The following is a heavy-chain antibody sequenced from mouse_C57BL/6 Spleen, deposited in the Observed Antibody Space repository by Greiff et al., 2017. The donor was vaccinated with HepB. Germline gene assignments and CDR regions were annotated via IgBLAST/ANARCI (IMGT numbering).Heavy chain of an antibody. CDR2: ISYDGSN. D-gene: IGHD1-1*01. CDR1: GYSITSGYY. Sequence: EVQLQESGPGLVKPSQSLSLTCSVTGYSITSGYYWNWIRQFPGNKLEWMGYISYDGSNNYNPSLKNRISITRDTSKNQFFLKLNSVTTEDTATYYCASIYYGSSLYWYFDVWGTGTTVTVSS. CDR3: ASIYYGSSLYWYFDV. V-gene: IGHV3-6*01. J-gene: IGHJ1*03.